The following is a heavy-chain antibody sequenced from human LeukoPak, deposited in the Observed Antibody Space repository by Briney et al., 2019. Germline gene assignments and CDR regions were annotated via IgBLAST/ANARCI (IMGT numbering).Heavy chain of an antibody. CDR1: GGSISSGDYY. CDR2: IYYSGST. V-gene: IGHV4-30-4*01. CDR3: ARVVIVVVPAAIDYYYYMDV. J-gene: IGHJ6*03. Sequence: SETLSLTCTVSGGSISSGDYYWSWIRQPPGKGLEWIGYIYYSGSTYYNPSLKSRVTISVDTSKNQFSLKLSSVTAADTAVYYCARVVIVVVPAAIDYYYYMDVWGKGTTVTVSS. D-gene: IGHD2-2*03.